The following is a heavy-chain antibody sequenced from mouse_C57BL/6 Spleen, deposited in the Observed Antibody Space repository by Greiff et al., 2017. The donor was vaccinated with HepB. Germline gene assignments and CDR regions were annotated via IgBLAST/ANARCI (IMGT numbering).Heavy chain of an antibody. CDR3: ARGVGDYYAMDY. V-gene: IGHV5-17*01. Sequence: EVMLVESGGGLVKPGGSLKLSCAASGFTFSDYGMHWVRQAPEKGLEWVAYISSGSSTIYYADTVKGRFTISRDNAKNTLFLQMTSLRSEDTAMYYCARGVGDYYAMDYWGQGTSVTVSS. CDR2: ISSGSSTI. CDR1: GFTFSDYG. J-gene: IGHJ4*01. D-gene: IGHD3-1*01.